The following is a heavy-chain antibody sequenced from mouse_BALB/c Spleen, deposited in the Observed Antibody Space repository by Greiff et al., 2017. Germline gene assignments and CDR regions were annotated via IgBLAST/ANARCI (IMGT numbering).Heavy chain of an antibody. V-gene: IGHV5-17*02. Sequence: EVQRVESGGGLVQPGGSRKLSCAASGFTFSSFGMHWVRQAPEKGLEWVAYISSGSSTIYYADTVKGRFTISRDNPKNTLFLQMTSLGSEDTAMYYCARWEGLSYYGNPYAMDYWGQGTSVTVSS. CDR2: ISSGSSTI. CDR3: ARWEGLSYYGNPYAMDY. J-gene: IGHJ4*01. CDR1: GFTFSSFG. D-gene: IGHD2-10*01.